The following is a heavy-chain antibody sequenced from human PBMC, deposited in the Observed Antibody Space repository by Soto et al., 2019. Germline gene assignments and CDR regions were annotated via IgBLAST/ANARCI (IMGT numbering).Heavy chain of an antibody. Sequence: LRLSCAASGFTFSSYGMHWVRQAPGKGLEWVAVIWYDGSNKYYADSVKGRFTISRDNSKNTLYLQMNSLRAEDTAVYYCARDRRAYYYDSSGPSYGMDVWGQGTTVTVSS. J-gene: IGHJ6*02. CDR2: IWYDGSNK. D-gene: IGHD3-22*01. CDR3: ARDRRAYYYDSSGPSYGMDV. V-gene: IGHV3-33*01. CDR1: GFTFSSYG.